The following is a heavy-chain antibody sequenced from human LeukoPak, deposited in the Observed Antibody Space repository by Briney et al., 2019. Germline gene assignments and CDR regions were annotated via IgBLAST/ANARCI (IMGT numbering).Heavy chain of an antibody. D-gene: IGHD3-3*01. CDR2: IRYDGSNK. CDR3: AKGRFLEWLRFDY. CDR1: GFTFSSYG. V-gene: IGHV3-30*02. J-gene: IGHJ4*02. Sequence: GGSLRLSCAASGFTFSSYGMHWVRQAPGKGLEWVAFIRYDGSNKYYADSVKGRFTVSRDNSKNTLYLQMNSLRAEDTAVYYCAKGRFLEWLRFDYWGQGTLVTVSS.